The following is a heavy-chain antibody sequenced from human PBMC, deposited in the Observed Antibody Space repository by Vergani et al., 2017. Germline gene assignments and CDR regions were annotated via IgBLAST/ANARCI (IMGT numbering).Heavy chain of an antibody. CDR2: ISWNSGSI. CDR3: ARDLGNLYYYYYMDV. D-gene: IGHD1-26*01. Sequence: EVQLVESGGGLVQPGRSLRLSCAASGFTFDDYAMHWVRQAPGKGLEWVSGISWNSGSIGYADSVKGRFTISRDNAKNSLYLQMNSLRAEDTAVYYCARDLGNLYYYYYMDVWGKGTTVTVSS. CDR1: GFTFDDYA. J-gene: IGHJ6*03. V-gene: IGHV3-9*01.